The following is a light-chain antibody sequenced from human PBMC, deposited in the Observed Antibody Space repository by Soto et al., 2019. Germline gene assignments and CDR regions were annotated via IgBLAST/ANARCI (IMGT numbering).Light chain of an antibody. J-gene: IGKJ4*01. CDR3: QQRSNWPLT. CDR2: DAS. CDR1: QSVSSY. V-gene: IGKV3-11*01. Sequence: EIVLTQSPGTLSLSPGERATLSCRASQSVSSYLAWYKQKPGQAPRLLIYDASNRATGIPARFSGSGSGTEFTLTISSLEPEDFEVYYCQQRSNWPLTFGGGTKVDIK.